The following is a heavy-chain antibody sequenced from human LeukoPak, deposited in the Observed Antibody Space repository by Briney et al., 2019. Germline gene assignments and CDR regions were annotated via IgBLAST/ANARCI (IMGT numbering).Heavy chain of an antibody. CDR3: AKGSHLSTVTTKPDY. CDR1: GFTFSSYA. Sequence: GGSLRLSCAASGFTFSSYAMSWVRQAPGKGLEWVSTISDSGGSTYYADSVMGRFTISRDNSKNTLYLQMNSLRAEDTAVYYCAKGSHLSTVTTKPDYWGQGTLVTVSS. CDR2: ISDSGGST. J-gene: IGHJ4*02. V-gene: IGHV3-23*01. D-gene: IGHD4-17*01.